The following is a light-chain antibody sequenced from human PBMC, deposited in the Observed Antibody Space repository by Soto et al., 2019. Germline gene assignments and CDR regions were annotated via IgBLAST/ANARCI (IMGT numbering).Light chain of an antibody. CDR2: EGT. V-gene: IGLV2-23*01. Sequence: QSALTQPASVSGSPGQSITISFTGTSSDVGSYNLVSWYQQHPGKAPKVIVYEGTKRPSGVSERFSASKSGNTASLTISGLQSEDEADYYCCSYGGTYVRFGGGTKVTVL. CDR3: CSYGGTYVR. CDR1: SSDVGSYNL. J-gene: IGLJ2*01.